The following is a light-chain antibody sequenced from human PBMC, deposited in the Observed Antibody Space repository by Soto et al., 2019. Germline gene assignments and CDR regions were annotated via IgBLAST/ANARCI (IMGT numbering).Light chain of an antibody. CDR1: HGIGTA. CDR2: GAS. CDR3: QQYESLPYT. Sequence: EIVMTQSPATLSVSPGEGATLSCRASHGIGTALAWYQQKPGQTPRLLMYGASIRATGVPARFSGSASGTEFTLTITSLQSEDFATYYCQQYESLPYTFGRGTKLEIK. V-gene: IGKV3-15*01. J-gene: IGKJ2*01.